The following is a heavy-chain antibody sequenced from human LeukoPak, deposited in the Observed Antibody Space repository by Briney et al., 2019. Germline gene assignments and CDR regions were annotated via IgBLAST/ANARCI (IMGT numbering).Heavy chain of an antibody. Sequence: GGSLRLSCVASGLTFSTFGMHWVRQAPGQGLEWVAFIRYGGTDKYYADFVKGRFTVSRDNSKNTLYLQMNSLRPEDSAVYYCAKRGGAGTWDYFDYWGQGTLATVSS. CDR2: IRYGGTDK. J-gene: IGHJ4*02. V-gene: IGHV3-30*02. CDR3: AKRGGAGTWDYFDY. CDR1: GLTFSTFG. D-gene: IGHD1-7*01.